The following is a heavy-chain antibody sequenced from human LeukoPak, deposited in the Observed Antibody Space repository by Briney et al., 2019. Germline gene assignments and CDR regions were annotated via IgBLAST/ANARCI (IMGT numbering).Heavy chain of an antibody. D-gene: IGHD5-24*01. CDR2: INHSGST. CDR3: ARGKQGWDI. Sequence: PSETLSLTCAVYGGSFSGYYWSWIRQPPGKGLEWIGEINHSGSTNYNPSLKSRVTISVDTSKNQFSLKLSSVTAADTAVYYCARGKQGWDIWGQGTMVTVSS. CDR1: GGSFSGYY. J-gene: IGHJ3*02. V-gene: IGHV4-34*01.